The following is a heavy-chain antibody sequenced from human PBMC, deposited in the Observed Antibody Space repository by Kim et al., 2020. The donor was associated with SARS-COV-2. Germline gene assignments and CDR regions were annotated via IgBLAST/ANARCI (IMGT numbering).Heavy chain of an antibody. D-gene: IGHD3-9*01. J-gene: IGHJ4*02. V-gene: IGHV3-74*01. Sequence: AGCVKGRLTIARDNAKNTLYLQMSSLRVEDAAVYFCSREWTGREVRYFDYWGQGTLVTVSS. CDR3: SREWTGREVRYFDY.